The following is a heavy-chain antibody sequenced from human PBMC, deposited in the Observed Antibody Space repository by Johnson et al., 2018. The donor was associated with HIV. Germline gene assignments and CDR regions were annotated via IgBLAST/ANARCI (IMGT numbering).Heavy chain of an antibody. CDR1: GFTFSSYA. CDR3: ARDIIAVAGYDAFDI. CDR2: ISYDGSDT. J-gene: IGHJ3*02. Sequence: QVQLVESGGGVVQPGRSLRLSCAASGFTFSSYALHWVRQAPGKGLEWVAVISYDGSDTYFADSVKGRFTISRDNSKNTLYLQMNSLRAEDTAVYYCARDIIAVAGYDAFDIWGQGTMVTVSS. D-gene: IGHD6-19*01. V-gene: IGHV3-30*04.